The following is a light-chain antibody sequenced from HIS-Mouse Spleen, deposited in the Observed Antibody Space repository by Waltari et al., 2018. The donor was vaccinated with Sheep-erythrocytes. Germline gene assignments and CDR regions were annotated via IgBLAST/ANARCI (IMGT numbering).Light chain of an antibody. V-gene: IGLV3-10*01. CDR2: EDS. Sequence: SYELTQPPSVSVSPGQTARITCSGDALPKKYAYWYQQESGQAPVLVNYEDSKRPSGIPEGFSGSRSGTMATLTISGAQVEDEADYYCYSTDSSGNHSNWVFGGGTKLTVL. CDR3: YSTDSSGNHSNWV. J-gene: IGLJ3*02. CDR1: ALPKKY.